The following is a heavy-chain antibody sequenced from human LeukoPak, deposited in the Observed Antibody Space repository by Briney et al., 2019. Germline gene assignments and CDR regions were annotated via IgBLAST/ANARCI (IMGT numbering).Heavy chain of an antibody. CDR3: ARGGDCYSSENDAFDI. CDR1: GYTFTGYY. Sequence: GASVKVSCKDSGYTFTGYYMHWVRQAPGQGLEWMGWINPNSGGTNYAQKFQGRVTMTRDTSISTAYMELSRLRSDDTAVYYCARGGDCYSSENDAFDIWGQGTMVTVSS. CDR2: INPNSGGT. V-gene: IGHV1-2*02. J-gene: IGHJ3*02. D-gene: IGHD2-21*02.